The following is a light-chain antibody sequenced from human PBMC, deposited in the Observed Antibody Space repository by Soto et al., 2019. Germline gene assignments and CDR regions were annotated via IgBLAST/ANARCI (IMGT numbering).Light chain of an antibody. CDR1: QSVNTN. J-gene: IGKJ1*01. CDR2: GAS. V-gene: IGKV3-15*01. CDR3: QQYDDWPET. Sequence: IVMTQSPATLSVSPGERATLSCRSSQSVNTNLAWYQQKPGQAPRLLIFGASTRATGIPARFSGRGSGTEFILTISSLQSEDFAVYYCQQYDDWPETFGQGTKVDIK.